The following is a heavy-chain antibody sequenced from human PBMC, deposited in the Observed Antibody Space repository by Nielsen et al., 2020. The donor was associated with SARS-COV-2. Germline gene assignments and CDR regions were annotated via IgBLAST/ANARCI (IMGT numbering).Heavy chain of an antibody. J-gene: IGHJ4*02. D-gene: IGHD2-15*01. Sequence: PGKGLEWIGYIYYSGSTYYNPSLKSRVTISVDTSKNQFSLKLSSVTAADTAVHYCASQAVLLNCSGGSCYSGLYWGQGTLVTVSS. CDR3: ASQAVLLNCSGGSCYSGLY. CDR2: IYYSGST. V-gene: IGHV4-31*02.